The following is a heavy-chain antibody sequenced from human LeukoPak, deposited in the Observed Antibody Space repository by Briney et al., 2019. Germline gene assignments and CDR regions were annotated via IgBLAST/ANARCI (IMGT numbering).Heavy chain of an antibody. V-gene: IGHV4-59*08. Sequence: SETLSLTCTVSGGSMSSYYWSWIRQPPGKGLEWIGYIYYSGSTDYNPSLKSRVTISIDTSKKQFSLKLSSMTAADTAVYYCARDYGDHRVDYWGRGTLVTVSS. CDR3: ARDYGDHRVDY. CDR2: IYYSGST. CDR1: GGSMSSYY. D-gene: IGHD4-17*01. J-gene: IGHJ4*02.